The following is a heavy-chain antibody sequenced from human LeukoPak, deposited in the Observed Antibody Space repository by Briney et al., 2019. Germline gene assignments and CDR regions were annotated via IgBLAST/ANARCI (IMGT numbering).Heavy chain of an antibody. CDR3: ARMPKHITILGVVAIKPV. Sequence: SETLSLTCAVHGGSFSGYSWHWIRQSPGKGLEWIGEINRSGTTNYNESLKSRVTMSVDTSKIQFSLSLRSVTAADTAVYYCARMPKHITILGVVAIKPVWGQGTLVSVSS. CDR2: INRSGTT. CDR1: GGSFSGYS. V-gene: IGHV4-34*01. J-gene: IGHJ4*02. D-gene: IGHD3-3*01.